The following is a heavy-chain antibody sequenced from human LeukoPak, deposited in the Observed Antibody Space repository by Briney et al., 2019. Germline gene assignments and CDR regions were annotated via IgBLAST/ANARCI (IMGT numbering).Heavy chain of an antibody. CDR2: ISSSSSTI. V-gene: IGHV3-48*01. Sequence: GGSLRLSCAASGFTFSSYSMNWVRQARGKGLEWVSYISSSSSTIYYGDSVKGRFTISRDNAKNSLYLQMNSLRAEDTAVYYCARDEGDTSGYYPFFDYWGQGTLVTVSS. CDR3: ARDEGDTSGYYPFFDY. J-gene: IGHJ4*02. D-gene: IGHD3-22*01. CDR1: GFTFSSYS.